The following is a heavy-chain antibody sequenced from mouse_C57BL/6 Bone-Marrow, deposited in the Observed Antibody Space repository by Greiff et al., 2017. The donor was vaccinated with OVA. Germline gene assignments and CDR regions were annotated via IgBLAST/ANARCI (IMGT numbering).Heavy chain of an antibody. Sequence: EVQLQQSGPGLVKPSQSLSLTCSVTGYSITSGYYWNWIRQFPGNKLEWMGYISYDGSNNYNPSPKNRISITRDTSKNQFFLKLNSVTTEDTATYYCASLYYYGSSYDYWGQGTTLTVSS. V-gene: IGHV3-6*01. CDR1: GYSITSGYY. CDR3: ASLYYYGSSYDY. J-gene: IGHJ2*01. CDR2: ISYDGSN. D-gene: IGHD1-1*01.